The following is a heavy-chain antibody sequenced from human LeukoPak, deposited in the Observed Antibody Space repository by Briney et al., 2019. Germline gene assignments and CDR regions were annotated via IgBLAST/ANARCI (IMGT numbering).Heavy chain of an antibody. V-gene: IGHV4-39*07. CDR2: IYYSGST. CDR3: ARDARAVVRGVIYWYFDL. D-gene: IGHD3-10*01. Sequence: PSETLSLTCTVSGGSISSSSYYWGWIRQPPGKGLEWIGSIYYSGSTYYNPSLKSRVTISVDTSKNQFSLKLSSVTAADTAVYYCARDARAVVRGVIYWYFDLWGRGTLVTVSS. J-gene: IGHJ2*01. CDR1: GGSISSSSYY.